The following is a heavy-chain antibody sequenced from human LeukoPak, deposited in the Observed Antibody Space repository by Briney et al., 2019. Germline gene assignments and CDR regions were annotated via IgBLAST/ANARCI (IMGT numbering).Heavy chain of an antibody. CDR1: GFTFGDYA. J-gene: IGHJ4*02. V-gene: IGHV3-9*01. D-gene: IGHD1-26*01. Sequence: SGGSLRLSCVVSGFTFGDYAMHWVRQGPGKGLEWVSGISWNGGSVDYADSVKGRFTISRDNSKNTLYLHMNSLRAEDTAVYYCAREADESSGMYYFDYWGQGTLVTVSS. CDR2: ISWNGGSV. CDR3: AREADESSGMYYFDY.